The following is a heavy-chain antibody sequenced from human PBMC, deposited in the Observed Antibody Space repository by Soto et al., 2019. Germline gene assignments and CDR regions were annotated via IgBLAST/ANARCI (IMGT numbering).Heavy chain of an antibody. Sequence: ASVKVSCKASGYTFTGYYMHWVRQAPGQGLEWMGWINPNSGGTNYAQKFQGWVTMTRDTSISTAYMELSRLRSDDTAVYYCARGTKNIVAYYMDVWGKGTTVTVSS. CDR3: ARGTKNIVAYYMDV. V-gene: IGHV1-2*04. CDR2: INPNSGGT. D-gene: IGHD5-12*01. J-gene: IGHJ6*03. CDR1: GYTFTGYY.